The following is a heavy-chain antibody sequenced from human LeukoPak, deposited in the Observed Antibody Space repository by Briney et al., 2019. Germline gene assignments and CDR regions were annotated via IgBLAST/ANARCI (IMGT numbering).Heavy chain of an antibody. D-gene: IGHD3-9*01. Sequence: PGRSLRLSCAASGFTFSSYAMHWVRQAPGKGLEWVAIISYDGSNKYYTDSVKGRFTISRDNSKNTLYLQMNSLRAEDTAVYYCAKGKRYFDWLRDANWGQGTLVSVSS. CDR3: AKGKRYFDWLRDAN. CDR2: ISYDGSNK. CDR1: GFTFSSYA. V-gene: IGHV3-30-3*01. J-gene: IGHJ4*02.